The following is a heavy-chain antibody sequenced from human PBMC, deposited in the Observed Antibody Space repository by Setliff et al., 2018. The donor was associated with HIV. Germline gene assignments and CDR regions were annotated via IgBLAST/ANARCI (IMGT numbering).Heavy chain of an antibody. CDR1: GFTFSTSW. Sequence: GGSLRLSCAASGFTFSTSWMTWVRQAPGQGLEWVANIKGDGSEMQYVDSVKGRFTISRDNAKNSLYLQMNSLRAEDTAVYYCARNTDVDSVYRPFHIWGQGTMVT. CDR3: ARNTDVDSVYRPFHI. CDR2: IKGDGSEM. D-gene: IGHD1-26*01. V-gene: IGHV3-7*03. J-gene: IGHJ3*02.